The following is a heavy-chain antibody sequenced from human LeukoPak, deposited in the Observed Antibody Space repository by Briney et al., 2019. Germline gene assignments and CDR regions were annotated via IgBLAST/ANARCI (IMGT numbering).Heavy chain of an antibody. V-gene: IGHV3-21*01. D-gene: IGHD3-22*01. CDR2: ISSSSSYI. J-gene: IGHJ1*01. CDR1: GFTFSSYS. Sequence: GGSLRLSCAASGFTFSSYSMNWVRQAPGKGLEWVSSISSSSSYIYYADLVKGRFTISRDNAKNSLYLQMNSLRAEDTAVYYCARIGTDYYDSEGYFHHWGQGTLVTVSS. CDR3: ARIGTDYYDSEGYFHH.